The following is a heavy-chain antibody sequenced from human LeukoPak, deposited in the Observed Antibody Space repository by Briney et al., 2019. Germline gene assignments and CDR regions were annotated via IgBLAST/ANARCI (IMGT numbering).Heavy chain of an antibody. CDR3: ARTDY. J-gene: IGHJ4*02. CDR1: GFTFSSYA. Sequence: PGGSQRLSCAASGFTFSSYAMHWVRQAPGKGLEWVTVISYDGSNKYYADSVKGRFTISRDNSKNTLYLQMNSLRAEDTAVYYCARTDYWGQGTLVTVSS. V-gene: IGHV3-30*04. CDR2: ISYDGSNK.